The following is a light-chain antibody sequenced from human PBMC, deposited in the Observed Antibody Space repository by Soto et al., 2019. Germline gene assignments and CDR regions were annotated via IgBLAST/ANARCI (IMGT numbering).Light chain of an antibody. V-gene: IGLV2-8*01. CDR2: EVV. CDR1: KNDIGVYDF. Sequence: QSALTQPPSASGSPGQSVTISCTGTKNDIGVYDFVSWYQHHPGKAPRLIIYEVVQRPSGVPDRLSGSKSGNTASLTVSGLQAADEADYFCTSYAGSNTYVFGSGTKVTVL. J-gene: IGLJ1*01. CDR3: TSYAGSNTYV.